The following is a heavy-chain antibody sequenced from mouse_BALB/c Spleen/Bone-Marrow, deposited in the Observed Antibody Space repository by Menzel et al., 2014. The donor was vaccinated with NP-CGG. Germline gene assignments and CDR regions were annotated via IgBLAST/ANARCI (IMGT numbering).Heavy chain of an antibody. J-gene: IGHJ4*01. V-gene: IGHV5-12-2*01. CDR1: GFTFSSYT. Sequence: EVKLVESGGGLVQPGGSLKLSCAASGFTFSSYTMSWVRQTPEKRLEWVAYISNGGGSTYFPDTVKGRFTISRDNAKNTLYLQRRSLKCQETPTYYSVRQGVYYVKSDYAMGYGGQGTPDTVS. CDR3: VRQGVYYVKSDYAMGY. D-gene: IGHD2-1*01. CDR2: ISNGGGST.